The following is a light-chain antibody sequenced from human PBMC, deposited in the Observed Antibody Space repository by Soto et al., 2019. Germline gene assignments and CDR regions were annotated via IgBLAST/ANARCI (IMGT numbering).Light chain of an antibody. J-gene: IGKJ1*01. V-gene: IGKV1-5*03. Sequence: TQSPATLSLSPGENAILSCRASQSVSNYLAWYQQKPGQAPRLLIYKASTLKSGVPSRFSGSGSGTEFTLTISSLQPDDFATYYCQHYNSYSEAFGQGTKVELK. CDR2: KAS. CDR3: QHYNSYSEA. CDR1: QSVSNY.